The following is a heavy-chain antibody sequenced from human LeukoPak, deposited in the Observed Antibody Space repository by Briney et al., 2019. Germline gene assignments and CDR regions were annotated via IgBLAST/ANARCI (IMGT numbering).Heavy chain of an antibody. D-gene: IGHD2-15*01. Sequence: TGESLKISCKGSGYSFTSYWIGWVRQMPGKGLEWMVIIYPGDSDTRYSPSLQGQVTISADKSISTAYLQWSSLKASDTAMYYCARHYCSGGSCPTKGFGYWGQGTLVTVSS. J-gene: IGHJ4*02. CDR3: ARHYCSGGSCPTKGFGY. CDR2: IYPGDSDT. CDR1: GYSFTSYW. V-gene: IGHV5-51*01.